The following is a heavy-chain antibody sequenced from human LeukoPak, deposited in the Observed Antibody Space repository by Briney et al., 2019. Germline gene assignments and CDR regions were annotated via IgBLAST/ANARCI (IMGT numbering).Heavy chain of an antibody. CDR2: IYYSGST. J-gene: IGHJ4*02. V-gene: IGHV4-31*03. D-gene: IGHD4-17*01. CDR1: GGSISSGGYY. CDR3: ARNSRLHGDLDY. Sequence: PSQTLSLTCTVPGGSISSGGYYWSWIRQHPGKGLEWIGYIYYSGSTYYNPSLKSRVTISVDTSKNQFSLKLSSVTAADTAVYYCARNSRLHGDLDYWGQGTLVTVSS.